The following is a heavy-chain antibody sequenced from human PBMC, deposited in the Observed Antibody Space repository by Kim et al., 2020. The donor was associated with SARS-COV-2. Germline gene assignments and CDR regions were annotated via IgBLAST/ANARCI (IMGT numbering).Heavy chain of an antibody. CDR2: IFGSGDRI. CDR3: ARAGITGDPYLDH. D-gene: IGHD7-27*01. V-gene: IGHV3-23*01. Sequence: GGSLRLSCAASGFTFSSYAMNWVRQAPGKGLEWVSVIFGSGDRISYADSVKGRITISRDNSENTPYLQMDSLRAEDTAVYYCARAGITGDPYLDHWGQGT. J-gene: IGHJ5*02. CDR1: GFTFSSYA.